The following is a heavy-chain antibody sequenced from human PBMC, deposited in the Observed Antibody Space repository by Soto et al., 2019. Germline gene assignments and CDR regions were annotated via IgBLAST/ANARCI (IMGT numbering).Heavy chain of an antibody. CDR3: ARHDTTAKLQNGMGV. D-gene: IGHD2-8*01. V-gene: IGHV4-59*01. J-gene: IGHJ3*01. CDR1: GGSIIGYY. Sequence: PSETLSLTCTVSGGSIIGYYWSWMRQPPGKGLEWIGYIFYAGNTLYTPSLKSRVTISVDTSKNQFSLKRRSVTAADTAVYYCARHDTTAKLQNGMGVWGRGTMVTASS. CDR2: IFYAGNT.